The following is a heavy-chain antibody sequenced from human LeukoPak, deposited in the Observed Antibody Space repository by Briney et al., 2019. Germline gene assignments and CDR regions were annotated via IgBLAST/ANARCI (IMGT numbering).Heavy chain of an antibody. J-gene: IGHJ4*02. CDR3: AKDGIGYCTNGVCAPSGLFDY. V-gene: IGHV3-43*02. CDR1: GFTFDDYA. D-gene: IGHD2-8*01. CDR2: ISGDGVST. Sequence: GGSLRLSCAASGFTFDDYAMHWVRQAPGRGRECVSLISGDGVSTYYADSVKGRFTISRDNSKNSLYLQMNSQRTEDTALYYCAKDGIGYCTNGVCAPSGLFDYWGQGTLVTVSS.